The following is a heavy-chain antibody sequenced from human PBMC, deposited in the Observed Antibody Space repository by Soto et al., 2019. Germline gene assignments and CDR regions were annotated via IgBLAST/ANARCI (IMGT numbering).Heavy chain of an antibody. D-gene: IGHD2-15*01. V-gene: IGHV4-59*01. J-gene: IGHJ3*02. CDR3: ARLQYTGVTPIEI. Sequence: QVQLQESGPGLVKPSETLSLTCTVSDGSITNFYWNWIRQTPGKGLEWIGHIHSSGNTGYNPSLERRVPMSVDTSKNRFSLGLTSVTTADTAVYYCARLQYTGVTPIEIWGQGTRVTVS. CDR1: DGSITNFY. CDR2: IHSSGNT.